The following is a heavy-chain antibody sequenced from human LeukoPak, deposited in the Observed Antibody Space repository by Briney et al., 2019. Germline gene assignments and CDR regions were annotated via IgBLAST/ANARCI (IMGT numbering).Heavy chain of an antibody. D-gene: IGHD2-2*01. V-gene: IGHV4-61*02. CDR2: IYTSGST. J-gene: IGHJ1*01. CDR3: ARWSCSSTSCYPGYFQH. CDR1: GGSISSGSYY. Sequence: SQTLSLTCTVSGGSISSGSYYWSWIRQPAGKGLEWIGRIYTSGSTNYNPSLKSRVTISVDTSKNQFSLKLSSVTAADTAAYYCARWSCSSTSCYPGYFQHWGQGTLVTVSS.